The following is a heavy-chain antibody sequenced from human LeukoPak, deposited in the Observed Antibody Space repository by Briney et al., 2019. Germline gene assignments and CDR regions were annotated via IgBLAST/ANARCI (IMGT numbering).Heavy chain of an antibody. CDR3: DRRFRGAPPDGMDV. D-gene: IGHD3-10*01. J-gene: IGHJ6*02. CDR1: AYRFTSYW. Sequence: GGSLETPFKGSAYRFTSYWSNWVRRIPGKGLGWVGRIDPSYSYTNYSPSCQGHITNSADKSINYAYMQWSSLEASDTDRYYCDRRFRGAPPDGMDVWGQGTTVTVSS. CDR2: IDPSYSYT. V-gene: IGHV5-10-1*01.